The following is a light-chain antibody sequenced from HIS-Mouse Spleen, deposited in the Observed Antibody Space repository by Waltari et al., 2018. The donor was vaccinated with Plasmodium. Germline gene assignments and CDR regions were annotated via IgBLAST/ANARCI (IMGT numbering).Light chain of an antibody. V-gene: IGLV3-10*01. J-gene: IGLJ3*02. CDR3: YSTDSSGNHRV. Sequence: SYELTQPPSVSVSPGQTARITCSGDALPKKYAYWYQQKSGQAPVLVIYEDSKRPSGIPVSISGSSSGTMDTLTISGAQVEDEADYYCYSTDSSGNHRVFGGGTKLTVL. CDR1: ALPKKY. CDR2: EDS.